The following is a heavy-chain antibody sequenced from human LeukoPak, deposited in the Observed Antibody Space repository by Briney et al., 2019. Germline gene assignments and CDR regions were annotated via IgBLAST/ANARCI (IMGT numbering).Heavy chain of an antibody. CDR2: IRSTGDT. V-gene: IGHV3-48*01. Sequence: GGSLRLSCAASGFIFSQYSINWVRQAPGKGLEWVSHIRSTGDTFDADSVKGRFTISRDNARNSLYLQMNSLRAEDTAMYYCARDAGNSGYGCDLWGQGTLVTVSS. D-gene: IGHD5-12*01. CDR3: ARDAGNSGYGCDL. J-gene: IGHJ5*02. CDR1: GFIFSQYS.